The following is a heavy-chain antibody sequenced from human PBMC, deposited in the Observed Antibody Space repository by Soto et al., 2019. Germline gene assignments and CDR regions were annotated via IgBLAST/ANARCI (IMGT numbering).Heavy chain of an antibody. CDR1: GGTFSNYG. V-gene: IGHV1-69*01. CDR3: ARPRSYYYDSSAVRAFDI. D-gene: IGHD3-22*01. CDR2: IIPLFGTA. Sequence: QVQLVQSGAEVKKPGSSVKVSCKASGGTFSNYGISWVRQAPGQGPEWLGGIIPLFGTANYAQRFQGRVTITADESTSTAYMELSSLRSEYTAAYYSARPRSYYYDSSAVRAFDIWGQGTMVTVSS. J-gene: IGHJ3*02.